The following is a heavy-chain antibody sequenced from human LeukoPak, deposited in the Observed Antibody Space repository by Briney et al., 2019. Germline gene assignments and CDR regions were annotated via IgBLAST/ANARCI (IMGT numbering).Heavy chain of an antibody. CDR3: ARDSVSSSRGIIH. J-gene: IGHJ4*02. D-gene: IGHD6-6*01. Sequence: GGSLRLSCAASGFTFSSYSMNWVRQAPGKGLEWVSYISSSSSTIYYADSVKGRFTISRDSAKNSLYLQMNSLRAEDTAVYYCARDSVSSSRGIIHWGQGTLVTVSS. V-gene: IGHV3-48*01. CDR2: ISSSSSTI. CDR1: GFTFSSYS.